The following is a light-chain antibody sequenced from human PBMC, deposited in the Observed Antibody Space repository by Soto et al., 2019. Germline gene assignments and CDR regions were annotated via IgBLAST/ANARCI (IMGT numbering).Light chain of an antibody. CDR2: STD. CDR3: LLYYGGAVV. V-gene: IGLV7-43*01. Sequence: QTVVTQEPSLTVPPGGTVTLTCASSTGTVTSGHYPNWLQQKPGQAPRALIYSTDTRHSWTPARFSGSLLGGKAALTLSGVQPEDEADYYCLLYYGGAVVFGGGTKVTVL. CDR1: TGTVTSGHY. J-gene: IGLJ2*01.